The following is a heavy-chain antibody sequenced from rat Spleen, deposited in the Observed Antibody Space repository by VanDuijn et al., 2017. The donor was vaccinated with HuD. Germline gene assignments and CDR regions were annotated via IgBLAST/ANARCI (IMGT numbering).Heavy chain of an antibody. V-gene: IGHV5-27*01. Sequence: EVKLVESGGGLVQPGRSLKLSCAASGFTFSNYGMAWVRQAPKKGLEWVAYLSSDGGSTYYRDSVKGRFTISRDNAKSTLYLQMDSLRSEDTATYYCTTERDYYDGSYYYGDYWSQGVMVTVSS. D-gene: IGHD1-12*02. CDR3: TTERDYYDGSYYYGDY. CDR2: LSSDGGST. CDR1: GFTFSNYG. J-gene: IGHJ2*01.